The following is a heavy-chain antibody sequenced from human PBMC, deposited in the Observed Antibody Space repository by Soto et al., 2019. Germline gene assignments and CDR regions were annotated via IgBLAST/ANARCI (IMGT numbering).Heavy chain of an antibody. V-gene: IGHV4-31*03. D-gene: IGHD3-10*01. Sequence: SETLSLTCTVSGGSISSGGYYWSWIRQHPGKGLEWIGYIYYSGSTYYNPSLKSRVTISVDTSKNQFSLKLSSVTAADTAVYYCARDGSGPTYGMDVWGQGTTVTVS. CDR3: ARDGSGPTYGMDV. J-gene: IGHJ6*02. CDR1: GGSISSGGYY. CDR2: IYYSGST.